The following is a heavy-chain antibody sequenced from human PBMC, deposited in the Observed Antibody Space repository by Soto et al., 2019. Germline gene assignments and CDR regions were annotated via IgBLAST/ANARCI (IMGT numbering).Heavy chain of an antibody. D-gene: IGHD4-17*01. CDR3: ARGHRGATVTGAQRGDWFDP. J-gene: IGHJ5*02. V-gene: IGHV4-34*01. Sequence: PSETLSLTCAVYGGSFSCYYWIWIRQPPGKGLEWIGEINHSGSTNYNPSLKSRVTISVDTSKNQFSLKLSSVTAADTAVYYCARGHRGATVTGAQRGDWFDPWGQGTLVTVSS. CDR2: INHSGST. CDR1: GGSFSCYY.